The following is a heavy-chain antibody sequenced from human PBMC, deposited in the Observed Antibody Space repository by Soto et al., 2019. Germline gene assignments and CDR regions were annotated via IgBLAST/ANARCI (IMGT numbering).Heavy chain of an antibody. CDR2: ISSSSSTI. V-gene: IGHV3-48*01. CDR1: GFTFSSYS. D-gene: IGHD4-17*01. Sequence: EVQLVESGGGLVQPGGSLRLSCAASGFTFSSYSMNWVRQAPGKGLEWVSYISSSSSTIYYADSVKGRFTISRDNAKNSLYLQMNSLRAEDTAVYYCARGSDGDYEGYAFDIWGQGTMVTVSS. J-gene: IGHJ3*02. CDR3: ARGSDGDYEGYAFDI.